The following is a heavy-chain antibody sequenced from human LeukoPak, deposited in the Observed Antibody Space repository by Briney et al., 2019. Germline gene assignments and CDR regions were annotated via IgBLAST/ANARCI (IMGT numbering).Heavy chain of an antibody. CDR2: INPYNGDT. Sequence: ASVKVSCKASGYTFTGYCLHWVRQAPGQGLEWMGWINPYNGDTNYSPKFKGRVTLTRDTSTTTSYMDLSRLTSDDTAVYFCARGSYDSRGYYSDYHFYMELWGKGTTVTVSS. J-gene: IGHJ6*03. D-gene: IGHD3-22*01. V-gene: IGHV1-2*02. CDR1: GYTFTGYC. CDR3: ARGSYDSRGYYSDYHFYMEL.